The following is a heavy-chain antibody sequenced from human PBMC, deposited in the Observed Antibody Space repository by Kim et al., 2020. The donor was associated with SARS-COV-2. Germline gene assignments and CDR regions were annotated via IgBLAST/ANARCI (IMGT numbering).Heavy chain of an antibody. D-gene: IGHD3-3*01. Sequence: GGSLRLSCAASGFTFSSYRMNWVRQAPGKGLEWVSSISSSSSYIYYADSVKGRFTISRDNAKNSLYLQMNSLRAEDTAVYYCARDLGPSGSFDYWGQGTLVTVSS. J-gene: IGHJ4*02. CDR1: GFTFSSYR. V-gene: IGHV3-21*01. CDR3: ARDLGPSGSFDY. CDR2: ISSSSSYI.